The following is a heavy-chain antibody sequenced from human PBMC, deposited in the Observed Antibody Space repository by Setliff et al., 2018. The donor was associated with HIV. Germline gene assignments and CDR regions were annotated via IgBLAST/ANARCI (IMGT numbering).Heavy chain of an antibody. Sequence: SETLSLTCTVSGDSISSSSYYWSWIRQPAGKGLEWIGRIYTSGSTYYNPSLKSRVTISVDTSKNQFSLKLSSVTAADTAVYYCAGVDCSSTSCYRDYYYYMDVWGKGTTVTVSS. CDR3: AGVDCSSTSCYRDYYYYMDV. CDR1: GDSISSSSYY. CDR2: IYTSGST. J-gene: IGHJ6*03. D-gene: IGHD2-2*01. V-gene: IGHV4-61*02.